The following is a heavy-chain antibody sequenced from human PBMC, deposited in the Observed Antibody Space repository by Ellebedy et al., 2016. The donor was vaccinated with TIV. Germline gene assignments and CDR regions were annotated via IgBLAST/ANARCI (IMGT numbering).Heavy chain of an antibody. D-gene: IGHD5-24*01. CDR2: NNPDSGTT. CDR3: AIWPQRGYSFSYLRFDF. J-gene: IGHJ4*02. CDR1: AYTFTDYY. Sequence: AASVKVSCKASAYTFTDYYIHWVRQAPGQGLEWMGWNNPDSGTTKYAQKFQGGVTMTRDTAINTAYLDLSGLKSDDTAVYYCAIWPQRGYSFSYLRFDFWGQGTLVTVSS. V-gene: IGHV1-2*02.